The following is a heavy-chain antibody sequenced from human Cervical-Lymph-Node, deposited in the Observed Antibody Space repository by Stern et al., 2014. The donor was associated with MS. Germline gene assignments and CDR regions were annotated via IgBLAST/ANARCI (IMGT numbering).Heavy chain of an antibody. V-gene: IGHV7-4-1*02. CDR3: ARRSAWTDLDF. CDR2: INTNTGNP. D-gene: IGHD3/OR15-3a*01. J-gene: IGHJ4*02. Sequence: QVQLVQSGPELKKPGASVKVSCKASGYTLTGYSMNWVRQAPGQGLEWMGWINTNTGNPKYARGFPGRFALSSDTSVQPASFLISSLKADDTALYYCARRSAWTDLDFWGQGTLVTVSS. CDR1: GYTLTGYS.